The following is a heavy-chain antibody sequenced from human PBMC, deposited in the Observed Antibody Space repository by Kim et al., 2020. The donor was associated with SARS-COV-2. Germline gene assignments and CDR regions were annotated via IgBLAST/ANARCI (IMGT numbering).Heavy chain of an antibody. J-gene: IGHJ4*02. CDR3: ARAGIQYYDILTGYYYFDY. CDR2: ISAYNGNT. CDR1: GYTFTSYG. Sequence: ASVKVSCKASGYTFTSYGISWVRQAPGQGLEWMGWISAYNGNTNYAQKLQGRVTMTTDTSTSTAYMELRSLRSDDTAVYYCARAGIQYYDILTGYYYFDYWGQGTLVTVSS. D-gene: IGHD3-9*01. V-gene: IGHV1-18*01.